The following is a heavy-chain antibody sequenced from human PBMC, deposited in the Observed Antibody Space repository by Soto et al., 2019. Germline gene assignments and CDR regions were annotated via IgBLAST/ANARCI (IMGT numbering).Heavy chain of an antibody. D-gene: IGHD3-3*01. Sequence: VASVKVSCKASGGTFSSYAISWVRQAPGQGLEWMGGIIPIFGTANYAQKFQGRVTITADESTSTAYMELSSLRSEDTAVYYCARDLGNYDFWSGYYPPDGMDVWGQGTTVTVSS. CDR2: IIPIFGTA. CDR1: GGTFSSYA. V-gene: IGHV1-69*13. J-gene: IGHJ6*02. CDR3: ARDLGNYDFWSGYYPPDGMDV.